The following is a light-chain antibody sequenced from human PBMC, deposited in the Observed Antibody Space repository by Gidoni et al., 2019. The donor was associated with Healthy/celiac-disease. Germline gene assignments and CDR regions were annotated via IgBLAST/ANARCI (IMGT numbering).Light chain of an antibody. CDR3: SSYTSSSPLV. CDR2: EVS. J-gene: IGLJ1*01. Sequence: QSALTQPASVSGSPGQSITISCTGTSSDVGGYNYVSWYQQHPGKAPKLMIYEVSNRPSGVSTRFSASTSGNPAPLPISGLQAEDEADYYCSSYTSSSPLVFGPGTKVTVL. CDR1: SSDVGGYNY. V-gene: IGLV2-14*01.